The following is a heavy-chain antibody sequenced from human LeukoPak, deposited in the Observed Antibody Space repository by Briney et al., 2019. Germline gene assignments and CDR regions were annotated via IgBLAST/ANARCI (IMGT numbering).Heavy chain of an antibody. V-gene: IGHV5-51*01. Sequence: KTGESLKISCKGSGYSFTSYWIGWVRQMPGKGLEWMGIIYPGDSDTRYSPSFQGLVSISVDKSISTAYLQWSSLKASDTAMYYCARRLTTATFDYWGQGTLVTVSS. CDR3: ARRLTTATFDY. CDR1: GYSFTSYW. D-gene: IGHD4-11*01. J-gene: IGHJ4*02. CDR2: IYPGDSDT.